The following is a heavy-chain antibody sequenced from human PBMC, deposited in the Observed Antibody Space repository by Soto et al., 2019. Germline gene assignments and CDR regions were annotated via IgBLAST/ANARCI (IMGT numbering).Heavy chain of an antibody. Sequence: VGSLRLSCAASGFTFGIYAMSWVRQAPGKGLEWVSSISGSGGSIYYAHSVKGRFTISRDKTKNTLDLQMNSLRAEDTAVYHCARVAPEYSSTPRRFDFWGQGTLVTVSS. CDR2: ISGSGGSI. D-gene: IGHD6-13*01. CDR3: ARVAPEYSSTPRRFDF. V-gene: IGHV3-23*01. J-gene: IGHJ4*02. CDR1: GFTFGIYA.